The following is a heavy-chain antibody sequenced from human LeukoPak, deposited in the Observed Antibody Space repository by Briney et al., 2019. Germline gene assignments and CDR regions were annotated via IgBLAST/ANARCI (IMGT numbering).Heavy chain of an antibody. CDR2: MNPSGGSPP. CDR1: GYTFTSYY. CDR3: ARDSSTLTGYSGYFQH. J-gene: IGHJ1*01. V-gene: IGHV1-46*01. D-gene: IGHD3-9*01. Sequence: ASVKVSCKASGYTFTSYYMHWVRQAPGQGLEWMGIMNPSGGSPPSYVQKFQGRVTMTRDTSTSTVYMELSSLRSEDAAVYYCARDSSTLTGYSGYFQHWGQGTLVTVSS.